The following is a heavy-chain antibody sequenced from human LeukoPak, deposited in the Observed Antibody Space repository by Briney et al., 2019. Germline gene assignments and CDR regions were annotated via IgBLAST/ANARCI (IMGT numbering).Heavy chain of an antibody. CDR1: GFTFSDYY. D-gene: IGHD6-19*01. CDR3: ASSLRSSGWSNYFDY. V-gene: IGHV3-11*06. Sequence: GALRLSCAASGFTFSDYYMSWIRQAPGKGLEWISYISSSSSYTNYADSVKGRFTISRDNAKNSLYLQMNSLRAEDTAVYYCASSLRSSGWSNYFDYWGQGTLVTVSS. CDR2: ISSSSSYT. J-gene: IGHJ4*02.